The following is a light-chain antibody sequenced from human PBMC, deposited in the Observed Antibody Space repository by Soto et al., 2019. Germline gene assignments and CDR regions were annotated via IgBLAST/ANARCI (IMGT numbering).Light chain of an antibody. CDR3: CSHAGSSTYV. CDR1: SSDVGRYHL. V-gene: IGLV2-23*01. J-gene: IGLJ1*01. Sequence: QSALNQPASVSGSPGQSITISCTGTSSDVGRYHLVSWYQQHPGKAPKLMIYEGTKRPSGVSNRFSGSKSGNTASLTISGLQAEDEADYYCCSHAGSSTYVFGTGTKVTVL. CDR2: EGT.